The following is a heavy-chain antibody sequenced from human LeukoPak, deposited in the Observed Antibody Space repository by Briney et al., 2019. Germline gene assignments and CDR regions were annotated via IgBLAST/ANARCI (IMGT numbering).Heavy chain of an antibody. D-gene: IGHD6-13*01. J-gene: IGHJ6*03. CDR3: AREIAAPSYMDV. Sequence: SETLSLTCTVSGGSISSHYWSWIRQPPGKGLEWIGYIYYSGSTNYNPSLKSRVTISVDTSKNQFSLRLSSVTAADTAVYYCAREIAAPSYMDVWGKGTTVTVSS. V-gene: IGHV4-59*11. CDR1: GGSISSHY. CDR2: IYYSGST.